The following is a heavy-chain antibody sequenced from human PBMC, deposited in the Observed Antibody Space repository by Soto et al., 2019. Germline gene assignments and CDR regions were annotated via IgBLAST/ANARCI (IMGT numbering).Heavy chain of an antibody. J-gene: IGHJ6*02. V-gene: IGHV3-33*01. CDR3: ARAEGLFGVVPFKSGSRSYYYYYGMDV. Sequence: QLGGSLRLSCAASGFTFRNYGMHWVRQAPGKGLEWVAVIWYDGSNKYYADSVKGRFTISRDNSKNTLYLQMNSLRAEDTAVYYCARAEGLFGVVPFKSGSRSYYYYYGMDVWGQGTTVTVSS. D-gene: IGHD3-3*01. CDR1: GFTFRNYG. CDR2: IWYDGSNK.